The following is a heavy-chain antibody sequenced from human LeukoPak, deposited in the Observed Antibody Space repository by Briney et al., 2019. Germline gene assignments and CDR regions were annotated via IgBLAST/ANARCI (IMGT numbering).Heavy chain of an antibody. Sequence: GGSLRLSCAASGFTFSNAWMSWVRQAPGKGLEWVGRIKSKTDGGTTDYAAPMKGRFTISRDDSKNTLYLQMNSLKTEDTAVYYCTSDSGSYQFDYWGQGTLVTVSS. D-gene: IGHD1-26*01. CDR2: IKSKTDGGTT. CDR1: GFTFSNAW. V-gene: IGHV3-15*01. CDR3: TSDSGSYQFDY. J-gene: IGHJ4*02.